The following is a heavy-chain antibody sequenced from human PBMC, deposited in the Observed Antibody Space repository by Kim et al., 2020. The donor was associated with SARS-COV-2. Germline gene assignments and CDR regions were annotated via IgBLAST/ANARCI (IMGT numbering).Heavy chain of an antibody. CDR3: ARESRVVRHVVFDY. V-gene: IGHV3-7*03. J-gene: IGHJ4*02. D-gene: IGHD3-3*01. Sequence: DPGKGRLPISRDNAKNSLYLQMNSLRAEDTAVYYCARESRVVRHVVFDYWGQGTLVTVSS.